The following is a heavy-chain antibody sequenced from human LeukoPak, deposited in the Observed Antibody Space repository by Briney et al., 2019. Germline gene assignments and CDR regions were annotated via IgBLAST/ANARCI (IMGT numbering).Heavy chain of an antibody. CDR3: AREGYCSSTSCYTLGDAFDI. CDR1: GFTFSSYG. J-gene: IGHJ3*02. V-gene: IGHV3-53*01. CDR2: IYSGGST. Sequence: GGSLRLSCAASGFTFSSYGMNWVRQAPGKGLEWVSVIYSGGSTYYADSVKGRFTISRDNSKNTLYLQMNSLRAEDTAVYYCAREGYCSSTSCYTLGDAFDIWGQGTMVTVSS. D-gene: IGHD2-2*02.